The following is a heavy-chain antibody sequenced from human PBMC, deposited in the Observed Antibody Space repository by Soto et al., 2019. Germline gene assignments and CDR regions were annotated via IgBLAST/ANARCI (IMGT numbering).Heavy chain of an antibody. J-gene: IGHJ6*02. Sequence: GGSLRLSCAASGFTFSSYSMNWVRQAPGKGLEWVSSISSSSSYIYYADSVKGRFTISRDNAKNSLYLQMNSLRAEDTAVYYCARDLDYGDYYYYGMDVWGQGTTVTVS. CDR3: ARDLDYGDYYYYGMDV. CDR2: ISSSSSYI. CDR1: GFTFSSYS. D-gene: IGHD4-17*01. V-gene: IGHV3-21*01.